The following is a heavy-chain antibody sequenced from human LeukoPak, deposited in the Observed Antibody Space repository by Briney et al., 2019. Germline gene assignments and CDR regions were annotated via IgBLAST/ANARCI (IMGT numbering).Heavy chain of an antibody. D-gene: IGHD3-3*01. CDR2: SYYSESS. V-gene: IGHV4-39*01. CDR1: GDSISSSSYY. Sequence: PWETVSLPCTVSGDSISSSSYYWRWIRQPPGKVLEWLGCSYYSESSYYNPSLKSRVTISVDTSKNQFSLKLSSVTAEDTAVYYSARQSEDLWGESRLDYWGQGTLVTVSS. J-gene: IGHJ4*02. CDR3: ARQSEDLWGESRLDY.